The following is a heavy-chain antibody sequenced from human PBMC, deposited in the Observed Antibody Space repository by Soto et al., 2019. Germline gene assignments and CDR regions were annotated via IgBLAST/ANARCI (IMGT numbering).Heavy chain of an antibody. V-gene: IGHV3-15*01. CDR2: IKSKTDGGTT. D-gene: IGHD3-3*01. J-gene: IGHJ4*02. Sequence: PGGSLRLSCAASGFTFSNAWMSWVRQAPGKGLEWVGRIKSKTDGGTTDYAAPVKGRSTISRDDSKNTLYLQMNSLKTEDTAVYYCTTDANDFWSGYYDQKGNYWGQGTLVTVSS. CDR1: GFTFSNAW. CDR3: TTDANDFWSGYYDQKGNY.